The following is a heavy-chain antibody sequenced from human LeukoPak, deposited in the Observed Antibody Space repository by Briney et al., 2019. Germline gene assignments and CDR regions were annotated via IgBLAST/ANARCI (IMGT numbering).Heavy chain of an antibody. CDR2: IYCSGST. Sequence: SETLSLTCTVSGGSISSYYWSWIRQPPGKGLEWIGYIYCSGSTNYNPSLKSRVTISVDTSKNQFSLKLSSVTAADTAVYYCARGRGNYYGSGSYQYYFDYWGQGTLVTVSS. CDR1: GGSISSYY. CDR3: ARGRGNYYGSGSYQYYFDY. J-gene: IGHJ4*02. V-gene: IGHV4-59*01. D-gene: IGHD3-10*01.